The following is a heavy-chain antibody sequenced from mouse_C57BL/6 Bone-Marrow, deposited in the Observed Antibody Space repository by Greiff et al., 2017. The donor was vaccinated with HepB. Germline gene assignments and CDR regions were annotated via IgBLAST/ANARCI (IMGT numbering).Heavy chain of an antibody. CDR3: ASPYGVFAY. CDR2: IRNKANGYTT. V-gene: IGHV7-3*01. Sequence: EVQRVESGGGLVQPGGSLSLSCAASGFTFTDYYMSWVRQPPGKALEWLGFIRNKANGYTTEYSASVKGRFTISRDNSQSILYLQMNALRAEDSATYYCASPYGVFAYWGQGTLVTVSA. D-gene: IGHD1-1*02. CDR1: GFTFTDYY. J-gene: IGHJ3*01.